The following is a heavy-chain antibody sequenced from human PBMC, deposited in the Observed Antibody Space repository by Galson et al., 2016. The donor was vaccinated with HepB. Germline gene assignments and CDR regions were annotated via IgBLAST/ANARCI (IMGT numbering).Heavy chain of an antibody. CDR3: AKDLGYCGGGRCYYYYGLDV. CDR1: GFTFSDYA. J-gene: IGHJ6*02. V-gene: IGHV3-23*01. CDR2: ISDSGDDT. D-gene: IGHD2-15*01. Sequence: SLRLSCAASGFTFSDYAMTWVRQAPGKGLEWVSGISDSGDDTYYADSVKGRFTISRDNSKNTLYLQINSLRAEDTAVYYCAKDLGYCGGGRCYYYYGLDVWGQGTTVTVSS.